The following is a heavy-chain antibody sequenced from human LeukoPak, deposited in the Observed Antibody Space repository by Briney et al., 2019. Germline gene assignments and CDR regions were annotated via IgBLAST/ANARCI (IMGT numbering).Heavy chain of an antibody. CDR1: GGTFSSYA. D-gene: IGHD2-15*01. Sequence: SVKVSCKASGGTFSSYAISWVRQAPGQGLEWMGGIIPIFGTANYAQKFQGRVTITTDESTSTAYMELSSLRSEDTTVYYCCSDSSPQSDYWGQGTLVTVSS. CDR3: CSDSSPQSDY. J-gene: IGHJ4*02. CDR2: IIPIFGTA. V-gene: IGHV1-69*05.